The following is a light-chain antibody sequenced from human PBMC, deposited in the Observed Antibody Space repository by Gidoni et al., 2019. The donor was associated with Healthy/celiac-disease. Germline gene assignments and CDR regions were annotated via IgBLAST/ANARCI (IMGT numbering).Light chain of an antibody. CDR1: QSVLYSSNNNNY. CDR3: QQYYSTPXG. CDR2: WAS. Sequence: DIVMTQSPDSLAVLWGESATINCQSSQSVLYSSNNNNYLAWYQQKPGQPPKLLIYWASTRESGVPDRFSGSGSGTDFTLTSSSLQAEDVAVYYCQQYYSTPXGFGPGTKVDIK. J-gene: IGKJ3*01. V-gene: IGKV4-1*01.